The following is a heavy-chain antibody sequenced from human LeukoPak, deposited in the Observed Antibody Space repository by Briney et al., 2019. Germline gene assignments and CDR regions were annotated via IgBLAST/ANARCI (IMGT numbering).Heavy chain of an antibody. D-gene: IGHD3-10*01. CDR1: GFTFSGSA. J-gene: IGHJ3*02. CDR2: IRSKANSYAT. CDR3: TSITMVRGVIAFDI. Sequence: PGGSLRLSCAASGFTFSGSAMHWDRRASGKGLEWVGRIRSKANSYATAYAASVKGRFTISRDDSKNTAYLQMNSLKTEDTAVYYCTSITMVRGVIAFDIWGQGTMVTVSS. V-gene: IGHV3-73*01.